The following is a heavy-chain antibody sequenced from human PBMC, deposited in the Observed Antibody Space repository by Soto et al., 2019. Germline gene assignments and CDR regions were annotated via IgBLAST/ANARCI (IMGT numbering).Heavy chain of an antibody. CDR2: IKKDGTEK. D-gene: IGHD5-18*01. CDR3: VTGYHSDY. CDR1: GISTSFYW. J-gene: IGHJ4*02. V-gene: IGHV3-7*03. Sequence: LRLSCAASGISTSFYWMGWVRQAPGRGLEWVASIKKDGTEKYYMDSLKGRFTISRDNALNSLYLQMNSLRAEDTAVYFCVTGYHSDYWGQGTLVTVSS.